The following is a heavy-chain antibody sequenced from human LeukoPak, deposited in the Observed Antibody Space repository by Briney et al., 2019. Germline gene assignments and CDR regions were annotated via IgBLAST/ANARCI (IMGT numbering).Heavy chain of an antibody. D-gene: IGHD6-13*01. Sequence: GGSLRLSCAVSGFTFSSYAVTWVRQAPGKGLEWVSGITGSGDTTFYADSVQGRFTISRDNSKNTLYLQMHSLRAEDTAVYYCVKDYSTIAAAANPLFDYWGQGALVTVSS. CDR1: GFTFSSYA. CDR2: ITGSGDTT. CDR3: VKDYSTIAAAANPLFDY. J-gene: IGHJ4*02. V-gene: IGHV3-23*01.